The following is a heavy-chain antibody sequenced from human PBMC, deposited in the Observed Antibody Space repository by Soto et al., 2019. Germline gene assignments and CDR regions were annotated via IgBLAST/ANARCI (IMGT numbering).Heavy chain of an antibody. CDR3: TSGSLEWLLSGNDY. D-gene: IGHD3-3*01. CDR1: GFTFSNAW. CDR2: IKSKTDGGTT. V-gene: IGHV3-15*01. J-gene: IGHJ4*02. Sequence: EVQLVESGGGLVKPGGSLRLSCAASGFTFSNAWMSWVRQAPGKGLEWVGRIKSKTDGGTTDYAAPVKGRFTISRDDSKNTLYLQMNSLKTEDTAVYYCTSGSLEWLLSGNDYWGQGTLVTVSS.